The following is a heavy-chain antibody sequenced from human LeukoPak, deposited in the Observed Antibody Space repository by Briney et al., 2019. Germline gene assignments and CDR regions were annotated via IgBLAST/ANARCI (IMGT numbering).Heavy chain of an antibody. CDR3: ARCHKDYYYYMDV. J-gene: IGHJ6*03. Sequence: SQTLSLTCTVSGGSISSGGYYWSWIRQPPGKGLEWIGYIYHSGSTYYNPSLKSRVTISVDRSKNQFSLKLSSVTAADTAVYYCARCHKDYYYYMDVWGKGTTVTVSS. V-gene: IGHV4-30-2*01. CDR2: IYHSGST. CDR1: GGSISSGGYY.